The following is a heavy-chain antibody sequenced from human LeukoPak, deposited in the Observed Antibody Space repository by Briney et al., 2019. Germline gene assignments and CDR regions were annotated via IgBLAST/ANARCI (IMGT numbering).Heavy chain of an antibody. D-gene: IGHD6-13*01. J-gene: IGHJ5*02. CDR3: ARIDGQQLVLA. Sequence: PSETLSLTCTVSGGSISSSSYYWGWIRQPSGKGLEWIGSIYYSGSTYYNPSLKSRVTISVDTSKNQFSLKLSSVTAADTAVYYCARIDGQQLVLAWGQGTLVTVSS. V-gene: IGHV4-39*01. CDR2: IYYSGST. CDR1: GGSISSSSYY.